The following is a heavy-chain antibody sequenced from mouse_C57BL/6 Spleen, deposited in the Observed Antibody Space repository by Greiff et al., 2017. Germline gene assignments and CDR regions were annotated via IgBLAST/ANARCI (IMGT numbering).Heavy chain of an antibody. CDR1: GYTFTSYG. CDR3: ARSQYYSSSYPYYYAMDY. CDR2: IYPRCGNT. Sequence: QVQLTESGAELARPGASVKLSCKASGYTFTSYGISWVKQRTGQGLEWIGEIYPRCGNTYYNEKFKGKAPLTADKYSSTAYMEPRSLTSEDSAVYFCARSQYYSSSYPYYYAMDYWGQGTSVTVSS. V-gene: IGHV1-81*01. J-gene: IGHJ4*01. D-gene: IGHD1-1*01.